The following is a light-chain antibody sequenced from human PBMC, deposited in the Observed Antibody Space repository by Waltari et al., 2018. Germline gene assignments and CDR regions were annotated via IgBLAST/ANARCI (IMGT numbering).Light chain of an antibody. CDR3: QQYYNTLWT. Sequence: DIVMTQSPDSLAVSLGERATINCKSSQSVLSSSNNENYLAWYQQKPGQPPKLLIYWASYRQSGVPDRFSGSGSGTDFTLTISSLQAEDVAVYYRQQYYNTLWTFGQGTMVEI. CDR1: QSVLSSSNNENY. V-gene: IGKV4-1*01. J-gene: IGKJ1*01. CDR2: WAS.